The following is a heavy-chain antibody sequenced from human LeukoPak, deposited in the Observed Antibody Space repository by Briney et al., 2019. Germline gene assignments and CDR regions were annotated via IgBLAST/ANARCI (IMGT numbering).Heavy chain of an antibody. V-gene: IGHV3-23*01. CDR2: ISGSGGST. Sequence: GGSLRLSCAASGFTFSSYAMSWVRQAPGKGLEWVSAISGSGGSTYYADSVKGRFTISRDNSKNTLYLQMNSLRAKDTAVYYCAKNPTYYYDSSGYFDYWGQGTLVTVSS. CDR3: AKNPTYYYDSSGYFDY. J-gene: IGHJ4*02. CDR1: GFTFSSYA. D-gene: IGHD3-22*01.